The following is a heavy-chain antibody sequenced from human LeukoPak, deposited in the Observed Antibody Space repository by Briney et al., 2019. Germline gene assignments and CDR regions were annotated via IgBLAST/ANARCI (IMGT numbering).Heavy chain of an antibody. V-gene: IGHV4-34*01. J-gene: IGHJ4*02. CDR2: INHSGST. CDR1: GGSFSGYY. D-gene: IGHD6-13*01. CDR3: ARGRPYSRLDY. Sequence: PSETLSLTCAVYGGSFSGYYWSWIRQPPGKGLEWIGEINHSGSTNYNPSLKSRVTMSVDTSKNQFSLKLSSVTAADTAVYYCARGRPYSRLDYWGQGTLVTVSS.